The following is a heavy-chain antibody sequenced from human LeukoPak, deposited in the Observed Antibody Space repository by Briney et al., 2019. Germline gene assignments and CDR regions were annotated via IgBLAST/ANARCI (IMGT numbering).Heavy chain of an antibody. CDR1: GAFTSSNNYY. CDR2: IYYDGST. J-gene: IGHJ4*02. V-gene: IGHV4-39*01. CDR3: TRLVGWPYRYYLDY. Sequence: SETLSLTCTVSGAFTSSNNYYWGWIRQPPGKGLDWIGNIYYDGSTRDNPSLKSRVTISIDTSKNQFFLKLSSVTAADTAVYYCTRLVGWPYRYYLDYWGQGTLIIVSS. D-gene: IGHD2-15*01.